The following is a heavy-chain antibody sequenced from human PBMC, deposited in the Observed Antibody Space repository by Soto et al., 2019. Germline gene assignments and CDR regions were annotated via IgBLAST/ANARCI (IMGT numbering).Heavy chain of an antibody. Sequence: PGGSVRLSCAASGFTFSSYWMHWVRQAPGKGLVWVSRINSDGSSTSYADSVKGRFTISRDNAKNTLYLQMNSLRAEDTAVYYCARDSGSYSLDPWGQGTLVTVSS. D-gene: IGHD1-26*01. J-gene: IGHJ5*02. CDR2: INSDGSST. V-gene: IGHV3-74*01. CDR1: GFTFSSYW. CDR3: ARDSGSYSLDP.